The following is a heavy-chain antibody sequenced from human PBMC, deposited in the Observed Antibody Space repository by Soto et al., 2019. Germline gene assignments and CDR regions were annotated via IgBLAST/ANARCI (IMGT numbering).Heavy chain of an antibody. D-gene: IGHD6-13*01. Sequence: SETLSLTCTVSSGSISSYYWSWIRQPPGKGLEWIGYIYYSGGTNYNPSLKSRVTISVDTSKNQFSLKLSSVTAADTAVYYCARVLGGGSSWYKNYYYYGMDVWGQGTTVTVSS. CDR3: ARVLGGGSSWYKNYYYYGMDV. CDR1: SGSISSYY. CDR2: IYYSGGT. J-gene: IGHJ6*02. V-gene: IGHV4-59*01.